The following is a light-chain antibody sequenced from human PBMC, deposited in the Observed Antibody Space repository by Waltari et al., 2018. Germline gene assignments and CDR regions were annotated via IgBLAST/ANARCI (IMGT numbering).Light chain of an antibody. J-gene: IGKJ1*01. CDR1: QILVHSNGNTY. CDR3: VQSTEFPRT. V-gene: IGKV2-30*02. CDR2: LVS. Sequence: DVLLTQSPLSLPIIPGQPASMPCRSSQILVHSNGNTYLSWFLLRPGQPPRRLIYLVSKRDSGVPDRFSGSGAGTEFSLRISRVEAEDVGIYYCVQSTEFPRTFGQGTRVEIK.